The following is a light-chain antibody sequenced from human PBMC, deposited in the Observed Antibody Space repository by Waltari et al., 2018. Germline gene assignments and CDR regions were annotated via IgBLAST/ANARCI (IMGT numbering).Light chain of an antibody. CDR2: DTS. V-gene: IGKV3-15*01. J-gene: IGKJ4*01. Sequence: EIVMTQSPATLSVSPGERATLSCRASQSVNRNLASYQQKPGQAPRLLIHDTSTRATGIPARFSGSGSGTEFTLTITSLQSGDFAIYFCQQYDNWVTFGGGTKVEVK. CDR3: QQYDNWVT. CDR1: QSVNRN.